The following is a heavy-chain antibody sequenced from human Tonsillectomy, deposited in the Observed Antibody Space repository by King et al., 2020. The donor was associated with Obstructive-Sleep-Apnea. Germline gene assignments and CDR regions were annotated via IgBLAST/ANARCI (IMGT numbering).Heavy chain of an antibody. V-gene: IGHV2-70*04. CDR1: GFSLSTSGMC. CDR2: IDWDDDK. D-gene: IGHD1-26*01. J-gene: IGHJ4*02. Sequence: LTLKESGPALVKPTQTLTLTCTFSGFSLSTSGMCVSWIRQPPGRALEWLARIDWDDDKFYSTSLKTRLTISKDTSKNQVVLTMTNMDPVDTATYFCVRIRPQYSGSYIDYWGQGTLVTVSS. CDR3: VRIRPQYSGSYIDY.